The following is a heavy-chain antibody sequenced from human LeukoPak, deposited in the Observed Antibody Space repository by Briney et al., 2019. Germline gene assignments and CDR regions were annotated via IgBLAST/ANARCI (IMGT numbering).Heavy chain of an antibody. D-gene: IGHD1-26*01. CDR3: ARVAVGATPYYFDY. CDR2: ISGSGAST. J-gene: IGHJ4*02. Sequence: PGGSLRLSCAASGFTFGRYAMNWVRQAPGKGLEWVSAISGSGASTYYADSVKGRFTISRDNSKNTQHLQMNSLRAEDTAVYYCARVAVGATPYYFDYWGQGTLVTVSS. CDR1: GFTFGRYA. V-gene: IGHV3-23*01.